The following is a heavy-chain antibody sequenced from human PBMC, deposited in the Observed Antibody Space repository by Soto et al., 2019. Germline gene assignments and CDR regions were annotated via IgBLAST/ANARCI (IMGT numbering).Heavy chain of an antibody. CDR1: GFTFSSYA. CDR2: ISGSGYST. Sequence: VGYIRLPCAAFGFTFSSYAMSWVRQATEKRLEWVSGISGSGYSTYYADSVKGRFTISRDNSKNTLYLQMNSLRAEDTAVYYCAKRVPDIAVAGTGYFQHRGQGTLVTVSS. D-gene: IGHD6-19*01. J-gene: IGHJ1*01. V-gene: IGHV3-23*01. CDR3: AKRVPDIAVAGTGYFQH.